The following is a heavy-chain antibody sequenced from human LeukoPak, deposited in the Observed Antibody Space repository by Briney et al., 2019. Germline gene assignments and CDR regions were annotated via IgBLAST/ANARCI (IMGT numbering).Heavy chain of an antibody. J-gene: IGHJ3*02. CDR2: IYTSGST. CDR1: GGSISSYY. V-gene: IGHV4-4*09. CDR3: ARHSTYYDILTGYYNPPAGAFDI. D-gene: IGHD3-9*01. Sequence: SETLSLTCTVSGGSISSYYWSWIRQPPGKGLEWIGYIYTSGSTNYNPSLKSRDTISVDTSKSQFSLKLSSVTAADTAVYYCARHSTYYDILTGYYNPPAGAFDIWGQGTMVTVSS.